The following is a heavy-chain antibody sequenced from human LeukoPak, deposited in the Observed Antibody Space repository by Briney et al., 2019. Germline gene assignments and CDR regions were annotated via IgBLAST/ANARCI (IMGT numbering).Heavy chain of an antibody. Sequence: SETLSLTCGVSGASVSSIGYSWSWIRQPPGRGLEWIGFIYQSGSASYNPSLQSRVTISIDKSKNRFSLNLSSVTAADTAVYYCARALGSRPGAFDIWGQGTMVTVSS. J-gene: IGHJ3*02. CDR2: IYQSGSA. V-gene: IGHV4-30-2*01. CDR3: ARALGSRPGAFDI. CDR1: GASVSSIGYS. D-gene: IGHD6-13*01.